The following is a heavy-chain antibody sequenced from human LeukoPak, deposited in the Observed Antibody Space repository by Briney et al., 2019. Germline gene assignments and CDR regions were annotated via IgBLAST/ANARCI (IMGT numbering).Heavy chain of an antibody. V-gene: IGHV4-38-2*02. CDR1: GYSISSGYY. J-gene: IGHJ5*02. D-gene: IGHD3-3*01. CDR3: ARDESGIGWFDP. Sequence: SETLSLTCTVSGYSISSGYYWGWIRQPPGKGLEWIGSINHSGSTYYNPSLKSRVTISVDTSKNQFSLKLSSVTAADTAVYYCARDESGIGWFDPWGQGTLVTVSS. CDR2: INHSGST.